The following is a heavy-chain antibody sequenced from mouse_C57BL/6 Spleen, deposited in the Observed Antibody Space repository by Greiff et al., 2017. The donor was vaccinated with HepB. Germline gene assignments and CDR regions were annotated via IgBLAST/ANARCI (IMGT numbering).Heavy chain of an antibody. CDR1: GYTFTSYW. CDR2: IDPSDSYT. V-gene: IGHV1-69*01. J-gene: IGHJ2*01. Sequence: QVQLQQPGAELVMPGASVKLSCKASGYTFTSYWMHWVKQRPGQGLEWIGEIDPSDSYTNYNQKFKGKSTLTVDKSSSTAYMQLSSLTSEDSAVYYCARRERSFWDYWGQGTTLTVSS. CDR3: ARRERSFWDY.